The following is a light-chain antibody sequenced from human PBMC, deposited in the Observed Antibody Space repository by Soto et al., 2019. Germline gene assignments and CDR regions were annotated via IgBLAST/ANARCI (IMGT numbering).Light chain of an antibody. V-gene: IGKV1-12*01. CDR1: QDISTW. CDR3: LQTSRFPWT. CDR2: ATS. J-gene: IGKJ1*01. Sequence: DIQMTQSPSSVSASVGDRVTITCRASQDISTWLAWYQQKPGKAPKLLIYATSSVQNGVPSWFSGRGSGTDFTLTISSLQPEDFATYYCLQTSRFPWTFGQGTKVEIK.